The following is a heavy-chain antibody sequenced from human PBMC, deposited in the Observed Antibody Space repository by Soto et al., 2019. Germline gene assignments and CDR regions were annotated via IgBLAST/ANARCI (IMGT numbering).Heavy chain of an antibody. CDR1: GFTFSSYD. J-gene: IGHJ6*02. CDR2: IGTAGDT. CDR3: ARDRQGSGPNGMDV. V-gene: IGHV3-13*01. Sequence: GGSLRLSCAASGFTFSSYDMHWVRQATGKGLEWVSAIGTAGDTYYPGSVKGRFTISRENAKNSLYLQMNSLRAEDTAVYYCARDRQGSGPNGMDVWGQGTTVTVSS. D-gene: IGHD7-27*01.